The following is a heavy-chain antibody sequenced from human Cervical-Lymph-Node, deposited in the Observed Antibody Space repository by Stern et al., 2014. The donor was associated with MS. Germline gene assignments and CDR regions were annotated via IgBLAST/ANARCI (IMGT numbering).Heavy chain of an antibody. CDR3: AKDISSGRWEAQYYYGMDV. CDR2: ISWNSGSM. CDR1: RFNFADYA. Sequence: MQLVQSGGGLVQPGRSLRLSCAGSRFNFADYAMHWVRQAPGRGMEWVSSISWNSGSMEYADSVKVRFTISRDNAKNSLYLQMDSLRVEDTAIYYCAKDISSGRWEAQYYYGMDVWGQGTTVTVSS. D-gene: IGHD6-19*01. J-gene: IGHJ6*02. V-gene: IGHV3-9*01.